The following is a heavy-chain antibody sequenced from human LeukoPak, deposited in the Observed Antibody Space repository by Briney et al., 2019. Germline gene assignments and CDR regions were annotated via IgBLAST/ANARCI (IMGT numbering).Heavy chain of an antibody. V-gene: IGHV4-31*03. J-gene: IGHJ4*02. CDR3: ARLSVTTVVKHFDY. CDR2: VYYSGSD. Sequence: SETLSLTCTVSGGSISSGDSYWSWIRQHPGKGLEWVGYVYYSGSDYYNPSLRSRATVSVHTSRNQFSLNLTSVTAADTAVYYCARLSVTTVVKHFDYWGQGALVTVSS. D-gene: IGHD4-23*01. CDR1: GGSISSGDSY.